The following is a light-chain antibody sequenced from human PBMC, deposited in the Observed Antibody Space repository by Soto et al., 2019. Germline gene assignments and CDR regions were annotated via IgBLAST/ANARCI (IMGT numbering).Light chain of an antibody. CDR1: SGHSRYA. V-gene: IGLV4-69*01. CDR2: LNSDGSH. J-gene: IGLJ2*01. CDR3: QTWGTGIPV. Sequence: QSVLTQSPSASASLGASVKLTCTLSSGHSRYAIAWHQQQPEKGPRYLMKLNSDGSHSKGDGIPDRFSGSSSGAERYLTISSLQSEDEADYYCQTWGTGIPVFGGGTEVTVL.